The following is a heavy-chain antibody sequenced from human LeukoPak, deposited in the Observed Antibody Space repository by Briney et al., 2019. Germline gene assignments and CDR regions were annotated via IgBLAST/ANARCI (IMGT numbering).Heavy chain of an antibody. CDR2: ISPDGRDT. D-gene: IGHD3-10*01. J-gene: IGHJ4*01. V-gene: IGHV3-7*01. CDR1: GFSFSGYW. Sequence: GGSLRLSCEASGFSFSGYWMGWVRQAPGKGLEWLANISPDGRDTFYVVSVEGRFTISRDNVKRSIFLQMNSLRAEETAVYSCVRWGVEAGVDLWGQGTLVTVSS. CDR3: VRWGVEAGVDL.